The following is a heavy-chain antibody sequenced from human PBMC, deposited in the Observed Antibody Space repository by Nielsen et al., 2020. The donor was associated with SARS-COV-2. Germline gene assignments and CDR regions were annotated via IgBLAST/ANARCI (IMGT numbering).Heavy chain of an antibody. J-gene: IGHJ4*02. CDR1: GFTFSSYG. CDR2: IWYDGSNK. V-gene: IGHV3-33*01. Sequence: GGSLRLSCAASGFTFSSYGMHWVRQAPGKGLEWVAVIWYDGSNKYYADSVKGRFTISRDNSKNTLYLQMNSLRAEDTAVYYCARDRYNWNYGRGFTFDYWGQGTLVTVSS. CDR3: ARDRYNWNYGRGFTFDY. D-gene: IGHD1-7*01.